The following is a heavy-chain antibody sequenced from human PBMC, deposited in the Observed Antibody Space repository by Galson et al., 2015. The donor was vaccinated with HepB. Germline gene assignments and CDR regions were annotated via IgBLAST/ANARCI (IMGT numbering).Heavy chain of an antibody. CDR1: GIGFDSYA. CDR3: AYGSGSYFLDN. Sequence: SLRLSCATSGIGFDSYAMHWVRQAPGKGLEWLAVISRDGDSSLYADSVKGRFTISRDNSGKTLYLQMNSLRSDDTATYYCAYGSGSYFLDNWGQGTLVTVSS. V-gene: IGHV3-30*01. D-gene: IGHD3-10*01. CDR2: ISRDGDSS. J-gene: IGHJ4*02.